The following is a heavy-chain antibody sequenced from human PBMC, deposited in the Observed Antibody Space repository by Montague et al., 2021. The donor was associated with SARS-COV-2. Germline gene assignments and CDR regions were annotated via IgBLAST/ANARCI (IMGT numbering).Heavy chain of an antibody. J-gene: IGHJ6*02. CDR2: VFYSGST. D-gene: IGHD3-10*01. CDR1: GGSINSNY. CDR3: ARDIGGDSVMDV. V-gene: IGHV4-59*01. Sequence: SETLSLTCTVSGGSINSNYWSWIRQPPGKGLEWIGNVFYSGSTNYNPSLKSRVTIPVDTSKNQFSLKVSSVTAADTAVYFCARDIGGDSVMDVWGQGTTVSVSS.